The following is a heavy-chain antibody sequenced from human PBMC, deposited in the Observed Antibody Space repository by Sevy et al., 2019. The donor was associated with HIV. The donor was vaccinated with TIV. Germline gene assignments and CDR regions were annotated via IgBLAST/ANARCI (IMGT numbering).Heavy chain of an antibody. CDR3: AKDLLLSLGGNSGPDY. CDR1: GFTFSTYG. CDR2: ISYDGSNK. D-gene: IGHD2-21*02. Sequence: GGSLRLSCAASGFTFSTYGMHWVRQAPGKGLEWVAVISYDGSNKYYADSVKGRFTISRDNCKNTLYLQMISLRAEDTAVYYCAKDLLLSLGGNSGPDYWGQGTLVTVSS. V-gene: IGHV3-30*18. J-gene: IGHJ4*02.